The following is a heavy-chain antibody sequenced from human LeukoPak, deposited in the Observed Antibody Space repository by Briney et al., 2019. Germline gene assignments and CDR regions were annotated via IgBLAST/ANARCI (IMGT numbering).Heavy chain of an antibody. CDR2: ISSNGGST. Sequence: GGSLRLSCAAPGFTFSSYAMHWVRQAPGKGLEYVSAISSNGGSTYYANSVKGRFTISRDNSKNTLYLQMGSLRAEDMAVYYCARAGVAAAGFAFDIWGQGTMVTVSS. V-gene: IGHV3-64*01. J-gene: IGHJ3*02. D-gene: IGHD6-13*01. CDR3: ARAGVAAAGFAFDI. CDR1: GFTFSSYA.